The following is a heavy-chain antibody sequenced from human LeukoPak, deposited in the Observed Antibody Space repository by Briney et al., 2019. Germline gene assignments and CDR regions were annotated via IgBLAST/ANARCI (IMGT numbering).Heavy chain of an antibody. Sequence: GGSLRLSCAASGFTVSSNYMSWVRQAPGKGLEWVSVIYSGGSTYYVDSVKGRFTISRDNSKNTLYLQMNSLRAEDTAVYYCARGSTVTTYGAFDYWGQGTLVTVSS. CDR3: ARGSTVTTYGAFDY. J-gene: IGHJ4*02. D-gene: IGHD4-17*01. CDR1: GFTVSSNY. V-gene: IGHV3-66*02. CDR2: IYSGGST.